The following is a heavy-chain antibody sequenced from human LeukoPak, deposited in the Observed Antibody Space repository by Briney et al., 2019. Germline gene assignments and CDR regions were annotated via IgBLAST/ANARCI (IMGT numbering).Heavy chain of an antibody. Sequence: SETLSLTCAVYGGSFSGYYWSWIRQPPGKGLEWIGEINHSGSTNYNPSLKSRVTISVDTSKNQFSLKLSSVTAADTAVYYCARKGYRLRTRGVDYWGQGTLVTVSS. CDR2: INHSGST. CDR3: ARKGYRLRTRGVDY. J-gene: IGHJ4*02. V-gene: IGHV4-34*01. CDR1: GGSFSGYY. D-gene: IGHD4-17*01.